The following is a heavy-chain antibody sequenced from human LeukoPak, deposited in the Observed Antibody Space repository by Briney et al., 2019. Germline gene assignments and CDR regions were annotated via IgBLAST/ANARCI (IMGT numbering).Heavy chain of an antibody. D-gene: IGHD3-10*01. CDR3: ARSYYYGSGSYYWSDDAFDI. CDR2: IGTAGDT. CDR1: GFTFSSYD. V-gene: IGHV3-13*01. Sequence: HPGGSLSLSCAASGFTFSSYDMRWVRQATGKGLEWVSAIGTAGDTYYPGSVKGRFTISRENAKNSLYLQMNSLRAGDTAVYYCARSYYYGSGSYYWSDDAFDIWGQGTMVTVSS. J-gene: IGHJ3*02.